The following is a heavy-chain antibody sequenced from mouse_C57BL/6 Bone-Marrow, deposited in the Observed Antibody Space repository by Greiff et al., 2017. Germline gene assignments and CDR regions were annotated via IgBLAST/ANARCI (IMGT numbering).Heavy chain of an antibody. D-gene: IGHD1-1*01. V-gene: IGHV1-9*01. CDR3: ARRPCSYDYGSSWFAY. Sequence: QVQLQQSGAELMKPGASVKLSCKATGYTFTGYWIEWVKQRPGHGLEWIGEILPGSGSTNYNEKFKGKATFTADPSSNTAYMQLSSLTTEDSAIYYCARRPCSYDYGSSWFAYWGQGTLVTVSA. CDR1: GYTFTGYW. J-gene: IGHJ3*01. CDR2: ILPGSGST.